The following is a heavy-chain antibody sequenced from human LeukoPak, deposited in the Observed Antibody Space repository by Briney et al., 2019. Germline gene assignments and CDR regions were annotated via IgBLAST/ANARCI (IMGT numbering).Heavy chain of an antibody. CDR1: GGSISSSSYY. CDR3: ARGVAHYYDSSGYYPFFDY. Sequence: TSETLSLTCTVSGGSISSSSYYWGWIRQPPGKGREWIGSIYYSGSTYYNPSIKSRVTISVDTSNNQFSLKLSSVTAADTAVYYCARGVAHYYDSSGYYPFFDYWGQGTLVTVSS. D-gene: IGHD3-22*01. V-gene: IGHV4-39*07. J-gene: IGHJ4*02. CDR2: IYYSGST.